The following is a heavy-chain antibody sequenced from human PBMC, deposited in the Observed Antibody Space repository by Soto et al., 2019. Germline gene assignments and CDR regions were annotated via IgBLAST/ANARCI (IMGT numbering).Heavy chain of an antibody. J-gene: IGHJ4*02. CDR1: GYTFTSYG. V-gene: IGHV1-18*01. D-gene: IGHD6-13*01. CDR3: ARDTAAAGIFDY. Sequence: QVQLVQSGAEVKKPGASVKVSCKASGYTFTSYGISWVRQAPGQGLEWMGWISAYNGNTNYAQKLQGRVTMTPDTSARAAYMELRSLRSDDAAVYYSARDTAAAGIFDYWGQGTLVTVSS. CDR2: ISAYNGNT.